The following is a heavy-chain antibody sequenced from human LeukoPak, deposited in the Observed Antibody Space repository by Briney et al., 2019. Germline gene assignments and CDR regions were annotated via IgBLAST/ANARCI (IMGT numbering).Heavy chain of an antibody. CDR2: ISGSGGST. J-gene: IGHJ4*02. V-gene: IGHV3-23*01. CDR3: ANSRSLWFGGDY. D-gene: IGHD3-10*01. CDR1: GFTFSSYA. Sequence: PGGSLRLSCAASGFTFSSYAMSWVRQAPGKGLEWVSAISGSGGSTYYADSVKGRFTISRDNSKNTLYLQMNSLGAEDTAVYYCANSRSLWFGGDYWGQGTLVTVSS.